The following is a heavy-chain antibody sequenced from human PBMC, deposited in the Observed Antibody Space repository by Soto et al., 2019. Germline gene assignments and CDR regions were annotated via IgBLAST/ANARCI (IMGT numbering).Heavy chain of an antibody. CDR2: INHSGST. CDR3: ARHERRGAAADAYNWFDP. Sequence: SETLSLTCAVYGGSFSGYYWSWIRQPPGKGLEWIGEINHSGSTNYNPSLKSRVTISVDTSKNQFSLKLSSVTAADTAVYYCARHERRGAAADAYNWFDPWGQGTLVTVSS. CDR1: GGSFSGYY. J-gene: IGHJ5*02. D-gene: IGHD6-13*01. V-gene: IGHV4-34*01.